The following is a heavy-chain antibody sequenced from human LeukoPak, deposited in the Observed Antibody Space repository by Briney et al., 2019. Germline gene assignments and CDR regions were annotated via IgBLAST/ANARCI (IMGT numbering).Heavy chain of an antibody. J-gene: IGHJ4*02. CDR2: ISSGGSYI. CDR1: GFTFSNSA. CDR3: ARDPDCSSISCYSGGF. Sequence: GGSLRLSCAASGFTFSNSAMYWVRQAPGKGLEWVSSISSGGSYIYYADSLKGRFTISRDNAKNSLYLQMNSLRAEDTAVYFCARDPDCSSISCYSGGFWGRGTLVTVSS. V-gene: IGHV3-21*01. D-gene: IGHD2-2*02.